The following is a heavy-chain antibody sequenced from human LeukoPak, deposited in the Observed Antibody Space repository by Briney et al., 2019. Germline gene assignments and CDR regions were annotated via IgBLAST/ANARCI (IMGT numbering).Heavy chain of an antibody. CDR2: IYSGGST. J-gene: IGHJ4*02. D-gene: IGHD3-22*01. CDR3: ARAGQYYDSSGYPY. CDR1: GFTVSSNY. V-gene: IGHV3-66*01. Sequence: GGSLRLSCAASGFTVSSNYMSWVRQAPGKGLEWVSVIYSGGSTYYADSVKGRFTISRDNSKNTLYLQMNSLRAGDTAVYYCARAGQYYDSSGYPYWGQGTLVTVSS.